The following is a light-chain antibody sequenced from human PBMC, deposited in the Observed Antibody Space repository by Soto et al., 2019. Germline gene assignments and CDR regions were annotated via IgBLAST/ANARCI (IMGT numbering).Light chain of an antibody. CDR2: GAS. CDR3: QQFRT. V-gene: IGKV3-20*01. Sequence: EIVLTQSPGTLSLSPGERATLSCRTSQSVSSSYLAWYQQKPGQAPRLLIYGASNRASGIPDRFSGSGSGTDFTLTISRLEPEDFAVYYCQQFRTFGPGTKVDI. CDR1: QSVSSSY. J-gene: IGKJ3*01.